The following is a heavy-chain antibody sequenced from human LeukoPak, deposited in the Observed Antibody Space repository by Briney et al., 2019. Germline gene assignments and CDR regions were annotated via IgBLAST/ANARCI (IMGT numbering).Heavy chain of an antibody. Sequence: GASVKVSCKASAYTFTGYYMHWVRQAPGQGLEWMGWINPNSGDTNYAQKFQGRVTMTRDTSISTAYMELSRLTSDDTAVYYCASPGSSYDILTGPGYCGYWGQGTLVTVSS. J-gene: IGHJ4*02. D-gene: IGHD3-9*01. CDR1: AYTFTGYY. CDR2: INPNSGDT. V-gene: IGHV1-2*02. CDR3: ASPGSSYDILTGPGYCGY.